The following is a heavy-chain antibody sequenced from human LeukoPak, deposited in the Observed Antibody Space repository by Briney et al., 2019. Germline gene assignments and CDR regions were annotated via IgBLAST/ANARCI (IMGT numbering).Heavy chain of an antibody. CDR1: GDSIISSSYY. CDR3: ARGVVGYSSGWYMGYYYYMDV. D-gene: IGHD6-19*01. CDR2: ICYSGST. J-gene: IGHJ6*03. Sequence: SETLSLTCTVSGDSIISSSYYWGWIRQPPGKGLEWIGTICYSGSTYYNPSLKSRLTISVDTSKNQFSLKLSSVTAADTAVYYCARGVVGYSSGWYMGYYYYMDVWGKGTTVTISS. V-gene: IGHV4-39*01.